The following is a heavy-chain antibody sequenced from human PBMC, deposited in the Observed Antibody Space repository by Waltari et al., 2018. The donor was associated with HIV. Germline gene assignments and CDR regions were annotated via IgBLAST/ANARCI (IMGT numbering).Heavy chain of an antibody. V-gene: IGHV3-30*03. J-gene: IGHJ4*02. D-gene: IGHD3-10*01. CDR2: ISHDGSKK. CDR3: ARDSYDSGTYGLIDY. CDR1: GFIFSYFS. Sequence: QVQLVESGGGVVRPGRSLRLPCAASGFIFSYFSMPWVRQAPGKGLEWVAIISHDGSKKSYADSVKGRFTISRDNSKNTLFLQMNSLTTEDTAVYYCARDSYDSGTYGLIDYWGQGTLVTFSS.